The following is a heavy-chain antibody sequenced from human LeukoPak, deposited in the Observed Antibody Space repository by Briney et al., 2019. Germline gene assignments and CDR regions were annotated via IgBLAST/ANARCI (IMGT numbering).Heavy chain of an antibody. V-gene: IGHV4-59*08. Sequence: PSETLSLTCTVSGGSIRNFYWSWIRQPPGEGLEWIGYVYYSGTTKYNPSLKCRVTISVDTSKNQFSLKLSSVTAADTAVYYCARVAGNTPPGYWGQGTLVTVSS. CDR1: GGSIRNFY. CDR2: VYYSGTT. D-gene: IGHD6-19*01. CDR3: ARVAGNTPPGY. J-gene: IGHJ4*02.